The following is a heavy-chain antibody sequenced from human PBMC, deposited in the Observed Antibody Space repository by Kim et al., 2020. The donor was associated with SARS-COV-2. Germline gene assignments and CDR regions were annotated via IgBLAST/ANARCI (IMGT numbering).Heavy chain of an antibody. Sequence: GGSLRLSCAASGFTFSDYYMSWIRQAPGKGLEWVSYISSSSSYTNYADSVKGRFTISRDNAKNSLYLQMNSLRAEDTAVYYCARALEAKGPIGVPVWFDPWGQGTLVTVSS. V-gene: IGHV3-11*05. CDR1: GFTFSDYY. J-gene: IGHJ5*02. CDR3: ARALEAKGPIGVPVWFDP. CDR2: ISSSSSYT. D-gene: IGHD3-10*01.